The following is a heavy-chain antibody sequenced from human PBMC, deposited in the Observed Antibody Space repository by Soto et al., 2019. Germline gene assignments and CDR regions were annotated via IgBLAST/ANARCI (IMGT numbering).Heavy chain of an antibody. V-gene: IGHV1-69*13. D-gene: IGHD1-26*01. Sequence: GASVKVSCKASGGTFSSYAISWVRQAPGQGLEWMGGIIPIFGTANYAQKFQGRVTITADESTSTAYMELSSLRSEDTAVYYCARGGWYSGSYSHLDYWGQGTLVTVSS. CDR3: ARGGWYSGSYSHLDY. CDR1: GGTFSSYA. J-gene: IGHJ4*02. CDR2: IIPIFGTA.